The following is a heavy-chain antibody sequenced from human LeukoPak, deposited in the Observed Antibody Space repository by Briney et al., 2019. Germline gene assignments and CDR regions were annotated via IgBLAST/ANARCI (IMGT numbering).Heavy chain of an antibody. CDR3: AREHSSSADY. CDR1: GFTFSSYS. J-gene: IGHJ4*02. CDR2: ISSSSSYI. V-gene: IGHV3-21*01. Sequence: GGPLRLSCAASGFTFSSYSMNWVRQAPGKGLGWVSSISSSSSYIYYADSVKGRFTISRDNAKNSLYLQMNSLRAEDTAVYYCAREHSSSADYWGQGTLVTVPS. D-gene: IGHD6-13*01.